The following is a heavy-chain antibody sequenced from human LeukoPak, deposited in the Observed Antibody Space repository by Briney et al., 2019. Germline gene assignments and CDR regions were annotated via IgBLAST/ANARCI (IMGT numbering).Heavy chain of an antibody. CDR1: GYSFTSYW. D-gene: IGHD3-3*01. J-gene: IGHJ3*02. V-gene: IGHV5-51*01. CDR3: ARIADFWSGYGNDAFDI. CDR2: IYPGDSDT. Sequence: GESLKISCKGSGYSFTSYWIGWVRQMPGKGLEWMGIIYPGDSDTRYSPSFQGQVTISADKSISTAYLQWSSLKASDTAMYYCARIADFWSGYGNDAFDIWGQGTMVTVPS.